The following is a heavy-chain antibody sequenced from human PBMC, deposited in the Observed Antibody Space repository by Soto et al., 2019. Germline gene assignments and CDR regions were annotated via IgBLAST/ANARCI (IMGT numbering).Heavy chain of an antibody. CDR1: GYTFTDYY. D-gene: IGHD3-22*01. J-gene: IGHJ6*02. CDR3: AKIPWGYYDSSGGSGFYYYYYYGMDV. V-gene: IGHV1-2*02. Sequence: ASVKVSCKASGYTFTDYYMHWVLQAPGQGLEWMGWINPNSGGTNYAQKFQGRVTMTRVTSISTAYMELSSLRAEDTAVYYCAKIPWGYYDSSGGSGFYYYYYYGMDVWGQGTTVTVSS. CDR2: INPNSGGT.